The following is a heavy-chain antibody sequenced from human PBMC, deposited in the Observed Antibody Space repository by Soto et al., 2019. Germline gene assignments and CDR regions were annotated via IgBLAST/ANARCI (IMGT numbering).Heavy chain of an antibody. Sequence: QVQLVESGGGVVQPGTSLRLSCAGSGFTFSNYGLHWVRQAPGKGLEWVAVVSHDGTTDYYADSVKGRFTISRDNSKNTLYLQTNSLRVEDTAVYYCAKGALGYCHHGICYQHSDYWGQGTLVTVSS. CDR1: GFTFSNYG. D-gene: IGHD2-8*01. CDR2: VSHDGTTD. J-gene: IGHJ4*02. CDR3: AKGALGYCHHGICYQHSDY. V-gene: IGHV3-30*18.